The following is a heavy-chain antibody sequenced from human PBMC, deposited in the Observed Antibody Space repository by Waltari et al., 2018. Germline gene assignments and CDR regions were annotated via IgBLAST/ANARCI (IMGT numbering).Heavy chain of an antibody. V-gene: IGHV1-3*01. CDR2: INAGNGNK. CDR3: ARGPLGYSNYSPFDY. D-gene: IGHD4-4*01. J-gene: IGHJ4*02. Sequence: QVQLVQSGAEVKKPGASVKVSCKASGYTFTSYAMHWVRQAPGQRLEWMGWINAGNGNKKHSQKFQGRVTITMDTSASTAYMELSSLRSEDTAVYYCARGPLGYSNYSPFDYWGQGTLVTVSS. CDR1: GYTFTSYA.